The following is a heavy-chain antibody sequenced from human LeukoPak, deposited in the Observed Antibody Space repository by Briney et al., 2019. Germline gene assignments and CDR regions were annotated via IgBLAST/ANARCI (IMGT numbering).Heavy chain of an antibody. J-gene: IGHJ4*02. CDR1: GGSPSGYY. Sequence: PSETLSLTCAVYGGSPSGYYWSWIRQPPGKGLEWIGEINHSGSTNYNPSLKSRVTISVDTSKNQFSLKLSSVTAADTAVYYCARVPYSSGWYYDYWGQGTLVTVSS. CDR2: INHSGST. D-gene: IGHD6-19*01. CDR3: ARVPYSSGWYYDY. V-gene: IGHV4-34*01.